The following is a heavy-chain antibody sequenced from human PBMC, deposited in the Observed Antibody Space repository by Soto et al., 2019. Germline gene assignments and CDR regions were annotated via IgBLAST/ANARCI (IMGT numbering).Heavy chain of an antibody. V-gene: IGHV4-4*07. CDR1: GGPISSYS. Sequence: QTLSLTCTVSGGPISSYSWTWIRQPAGKGLEWIGRIYTSGTTNYDPSLKSRVTMSVDTSKNQLSLKLSSVTAADTAVYYCARDSSGRNFDYCGQGAVV. CDR2: IYTSGTT. J-gene: IGHJ4*02. D-gene: IGHD6-19*01. CDR3: ARDSSGRNFDY.